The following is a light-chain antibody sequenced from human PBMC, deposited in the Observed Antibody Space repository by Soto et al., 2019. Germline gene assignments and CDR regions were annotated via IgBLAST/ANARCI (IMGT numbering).Light chain of an antibody. CDR2: DVS. Sequence: QSVLTQPPSASGSPGQSVTISCTGTSSDVGGYNHVSWYQQHPGKAPKLMIYDVSKRPSGVPDRFSGSKSGNTASLTVSGFLVEDEDAYYYSFYACSHIPSVFGTGTKVTVL. CDR3: SFYACSHIPSV. J-gene: IGLJ1*01. CDR1: SSDVGGYNH. V-gene: IGLV2-8*01.